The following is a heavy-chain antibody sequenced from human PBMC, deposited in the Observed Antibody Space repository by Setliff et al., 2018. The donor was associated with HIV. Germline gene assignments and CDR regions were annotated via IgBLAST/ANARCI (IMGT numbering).Heavy chain of an antibody. D-gene: IGHD4-4*01. J-gene: IGHJ6*03. CDR3: ARSGHSKYDYINYYNYYYMDV. CDR2: IYSSGST. CDR1: GGSISSYY. V-gene: IGHV4-4*07. Sequence: PSETLSLTCTVSGGSISSYYWSWIRQPAGKGLEWIGRIYSSGSTNYNPSLKSRVTMSVDTSKNQFSLKVSSVTAADTAVYYCARSGHSKYDYINYYNYYYMDVWGKGTTVTVSS.